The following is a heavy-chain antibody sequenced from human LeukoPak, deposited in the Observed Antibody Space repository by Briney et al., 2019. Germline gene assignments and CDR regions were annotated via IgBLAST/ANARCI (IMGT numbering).Heavy chain of an antibody. V-gene: IGHV3-7*04. J-gene: IGHJ4*02. Sequence: GGSLRLSCAASEFTFSSYWMSWVRQAPGKGLEWVANIKQDGSEKNYVDSVKGRFTMSRDNAKNALYLQMNSLRVEDTAVYYCARDRSAAGLFDSWGQGTLVTVSS. CDR1: EFTFSSYW. CDR2: IKQDGSEK. D-gene: IGHD6-13*01. CDR3: ARDRSAAGLFDS.